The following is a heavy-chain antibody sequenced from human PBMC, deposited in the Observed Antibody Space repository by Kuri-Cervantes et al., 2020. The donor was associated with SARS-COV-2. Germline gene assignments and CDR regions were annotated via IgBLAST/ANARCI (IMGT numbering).Heavy chain of an antibody. Sequence: GESLKISCAASGFTFGSYSMNWVRQAPGKGLEWVSYISSSSSTIYYADSVEGRFTISRDNAKNSLYLQMNSLRPEDTAVYYCARDRSRITIFGVVTRYGMDVWGQGTTVTVSS. V-gene: IGHV3-48*01. D-gene: IGHD3-3*01. CDR1: GFTFGSYS. J-gene: IGHJ6*02. CDR3: ARDRSRITIFGVVTRYGMDV. CDR2: ISSSSSTI.